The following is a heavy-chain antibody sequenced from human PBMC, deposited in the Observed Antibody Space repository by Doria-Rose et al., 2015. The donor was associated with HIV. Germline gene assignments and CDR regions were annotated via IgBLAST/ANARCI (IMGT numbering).Heavy chain of an antibody. V-gene: IGHV3-21*01. CDR2: ISSTSAYI. Sequence: VQLVQSGGGLVRPGGSLRLSCATSGFTFSSHRINWVRQAPGKRLEWVSSISSTSAYINYADSVRDRFTISRGNARNSLYLQMDSLRAEDTAIYYCATGVTLDYWGQGTLVTVSS. CDR3: ATGVTLDY. J-gene: IGHJ4*02. D-gene: IGHD3-10*01. CDR1: GFTFSSHR.